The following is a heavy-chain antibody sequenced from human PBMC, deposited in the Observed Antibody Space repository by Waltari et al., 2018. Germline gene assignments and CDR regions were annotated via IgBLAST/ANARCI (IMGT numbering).Heavy chain of an antibody. D-gene: IGHD6-13*01. CDR3: ARLDRRAATRAFDY. Sequence: QVQLVGYGGGVVQPGRPLRLSCAASGSTFSSYAMHGARQAPGKGLEWVAVISYDGINKYYADSVKGRFTISIDNSKNTLYLQMNSLRAEDTAVYYCARLDRRAATRAFDYWGQGTLVTVSS. CDR1: GSTFSSYA. J-gene: IGHJ4*02. CDR2: ISYDGINK. V-gene: IGHV3-30*01.